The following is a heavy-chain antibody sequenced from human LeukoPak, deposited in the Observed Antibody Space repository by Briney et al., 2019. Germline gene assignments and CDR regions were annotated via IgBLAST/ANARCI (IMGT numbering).Heavy chain of an antibody. J-gene: IGHJ4*02. Sequence: ASVKVSCKASGGTFSSYAISWVRQAPGHGLEWMGGIIPIFGTATYAQKFQGRVTITADETTSTVYMGLSSLRSEDTAVYYCARDQERDGSNLYFFDYWGQGTLVTVSS. D-gene: IGHD5-24*01. V-gene: IGHV1-69*13. CDR1: GGTFSSYA. CDR2: IIPIFGTA. CDR3: ARDQERDGSNLYFFDY.